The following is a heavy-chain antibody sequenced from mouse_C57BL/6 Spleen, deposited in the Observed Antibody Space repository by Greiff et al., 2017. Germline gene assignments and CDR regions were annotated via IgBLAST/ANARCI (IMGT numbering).Heavy chain of an antibody. CDR3: ARSYSRNDGKVFAY. CDR1: GYTFTSYW. D-gene: IGHD2-5*01. Sequence: VQLQQPGAELVMPGASVKLSCKASGYTFTSYWMHWVKQSHGKSLEWIGDINPNNGGTIYNQKFKGKATLTVDKSSSTAYMELRSLTSEDASVYYCARSYSRNDGKVFAYWGKGTLVTVSA. J-gene: IGHJ3*01. CDR2: INPNNGGT. V-gene: IGHV1-26*01.